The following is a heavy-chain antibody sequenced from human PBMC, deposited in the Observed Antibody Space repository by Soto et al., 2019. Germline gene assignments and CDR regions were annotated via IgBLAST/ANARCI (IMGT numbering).Heavy chain of an antibody. CDR1: GYTFTNSA. Sequence: ASVKVSCKASGYTFTNSAIHWVRQAPGQTLEWMGWINAYNGNTNYAQKLQGRVTMTTDTSTSTAYMELRSLRSDDTAVYYCARGIAAAGDAFDIWGQGTMVTVSS. D-gene: IGHD6-13*01. CDR3: ARGIAAAGDAFDI. J-gene: IGHJ3*02. V-gene: IGHV1-18*01. CDR2: INAYNGNT.